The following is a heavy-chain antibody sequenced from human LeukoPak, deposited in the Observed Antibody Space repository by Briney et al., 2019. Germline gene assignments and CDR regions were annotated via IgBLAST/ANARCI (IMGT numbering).Heavy chain of an antibody. CDR3: ARALSSGYSPIDY. Sequence: KPSQTLSLTCTVSNGSISSGGYYWSWIRQHPGKGLEWIGYIYYSGSTSYNPSLKSRVTISIDTSKTRFSLKLSSVTAADTAVYYCARALSSGYSPIDYWGQGTLVTVSS. CDR1: NGSISSGGYY. J-gene: IGHJ4*02. V-gene: IGHV4-31*03. CDR2: IYYSGST. D-gene: IGHD3-22*01.